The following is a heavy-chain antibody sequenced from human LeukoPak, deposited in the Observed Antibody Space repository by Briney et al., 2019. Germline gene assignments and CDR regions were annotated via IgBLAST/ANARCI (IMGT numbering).Heavy chain of an antibody. Sequence: SETLSLTCTVSGGSISSSSYYWGWIRQPPGKGLERIGSIYYSGSTYYNPSLKSRVTISVDTSKNQFSLKLSSVTAADTAVYYCASYRYNWNPFYYYYMDVWGKGTTVTVSS. CDR3: ASYRYNWNPFYYYYMDV. CDR1: GGSISSSSYY. J-gene: IGHJ6*03. D-gene: IGHD1-20*01. CDR2: IYYSGST. V-gene: IGHV4-39*01.